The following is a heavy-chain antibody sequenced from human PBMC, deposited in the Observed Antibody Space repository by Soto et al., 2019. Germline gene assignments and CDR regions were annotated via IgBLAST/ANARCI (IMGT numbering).Heavy chain of an antibody. CDR1: GGSVSSASHY. V-gene: IGHV4-61*01. D-gene: IGHD7-27*01. J-gene: IGHJ4*02. Sequence: PSETLSLTCTVSGGSVSSASHYWTWIRQPPGKGLEWIGYVYYSGSTNYNPSLTSRVTMSVDTSKNQFSLKLTSVTAADTAVYYCARDYVTADHFEYWGQGALVTVSS. CDR2: VYYSGST. CDR3: ARDYVTADHFEY.